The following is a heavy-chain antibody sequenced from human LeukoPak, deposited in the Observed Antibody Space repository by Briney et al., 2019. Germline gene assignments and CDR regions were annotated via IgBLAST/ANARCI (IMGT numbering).Heavy chain of an antibody. J-gene: IGHJ4*02. Sequence: GGSLRLSCAASGFTFTNYAMNWVRQAPGKGLEWVSYISSSSSVIYYADSVKGRFTISRDNAKNSLYLQMNSLRAEDTAVYYCARGTWIQLWLIDYWGQGTLVTVSS. CDR2: ISSSSSVI. V-gene: IGHV3-48*01. CDR3: ARGTWIQLWLIDY. CDR1: GFTFTNYA. D-gene: IGHD5-18*01.